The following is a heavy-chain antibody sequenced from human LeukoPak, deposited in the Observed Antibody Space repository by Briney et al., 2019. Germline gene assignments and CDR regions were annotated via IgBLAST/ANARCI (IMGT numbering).Heavy chain of an antibody. V-gene: IGHV4-38-2*01. Sequence: SGSLRLSCAASGFTFSSYAMSWVRQPPGKGLEWIGSIFYTGSTYYNPSLKSRFIISLDTSKNQFSLKLNSVSAADTAVYYCARQKRQQLAVYWGQGALVTVSS. J-gene: IGHJ4*02. CDR1: GFTFSSYA. CDR3: ARQKRQQLAVY. CDR2: IFYTGST. D-gene: IGHD1-1*01.